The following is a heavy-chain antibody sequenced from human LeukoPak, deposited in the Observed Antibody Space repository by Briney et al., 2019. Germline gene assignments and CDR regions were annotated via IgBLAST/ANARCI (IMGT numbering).Heavy chain of an antibody. V-gene: IGHV3-49*03. J-gene: IGHJ5*02. Sequence: PGGSLSLSCTTSGFTFGTHTMHWFRQAPGKGLQWIGFIRSSGTTQYAASVKGRFTISGDDSKSIAYLQMNSLKTEDTAVYYCTRDRFYVWFDPWGQGTLVTVSS. CDR1: GFTFGTHT. D-gene: IGHD3-16*01. CDR3: TRDRFYVWFDP. CDR2: IRSSGTT.